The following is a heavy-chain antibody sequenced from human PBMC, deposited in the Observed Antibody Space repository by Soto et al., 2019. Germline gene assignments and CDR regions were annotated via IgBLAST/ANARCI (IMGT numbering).Heavy chain of an antibody. Sequence: SETLSLTCAVSGGSISSSNWWSWVRQPPGKGLEWIGEIYHSGSTNYNPSLKSRVTISVDKSKNQFSLKLSSVTAADTAVYFCARYDYDSNYYDSSGYYYYFDYWGQGTLVTVS. J-gene: IGHJ4*02. CDR2: IYHSGST. CDR1: GGSISSSNW. CDR3: ARYDYDSNYYDSSGYYYYFDY. D-gene: IGHD3-22*01. V-gene: IGHV4-4*02.